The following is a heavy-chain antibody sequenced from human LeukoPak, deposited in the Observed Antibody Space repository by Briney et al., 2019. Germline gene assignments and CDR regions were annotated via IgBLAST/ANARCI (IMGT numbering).Heavy chain of an antibody. D-gene: IGHD3-16*02. CDR2: IHHDGTT. CDR3: ARASAMSVKGLSNPTFDY. CDR1: SVSMTQTNHF. J-gene: IGHJ4*02. V-gene: IGHV4-39*01. Sequence: SETLSLTCTVSSVSMTQTNHFWGWIRQPPGKGLEWIGNIHHDGTTYYNPSLKSRVSISVDTSEKQFALSLSSVTAADTAVYYCARASAMSVKGLSNPTFDYWGQGTLVTVSS.